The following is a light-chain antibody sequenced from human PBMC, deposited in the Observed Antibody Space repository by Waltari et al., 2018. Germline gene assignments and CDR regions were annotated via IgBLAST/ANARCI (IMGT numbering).Light chain of an antibody. J-gene: IGKJ2*01. Sequence: LITHSPPTLSVFLGDRATLSCRARQRISRNLAWYQQKPAQAPRPRIYGATTRATATPARFGVSASETEFTHCISDLQSDDVAVDFCQQYNDFRTLDHATKLDI. CDR2: GAT. CDR1: QRISRN. V-gene: IGKV3D-15*01. CDR3: QQYNDFRT.